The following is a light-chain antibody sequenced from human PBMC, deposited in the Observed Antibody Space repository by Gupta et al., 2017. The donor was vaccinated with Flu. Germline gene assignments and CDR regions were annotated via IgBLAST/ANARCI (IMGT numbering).Light chain of an antibody. CDR1: NIGSNS. Sequence: QTASTTGGGSNIGSNSVYWYHHHPGPAPKLLVYEYSNRPSGIPDRFSGSNSGTTATLVITSVQAGDEADYYWHAWDSSRDNGVFGGGTKLTVL. CDR3: HAWDSSRDNGV. V-gene: IGLV3-21*02. CDR2: EYS. J-gene: IGLJ3*02.